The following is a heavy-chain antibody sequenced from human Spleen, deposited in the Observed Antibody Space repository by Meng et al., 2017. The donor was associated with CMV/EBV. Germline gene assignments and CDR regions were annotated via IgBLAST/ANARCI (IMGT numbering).Heavy chain of an antibody. J-gene: IGHJ4*02. Sequence: CADSRCTFSSEAMSGVGQAPGKERKWVSAISGSGGSTYCADAVKDRFTNPRDNSKNTLYLQMNSLRAEDTAVYYCANARYSSSWALGYWGQGTLVTVSS. CDR1: RCTFSSEA. D-gene: IGHD6-13*01. V-gene: IGHV3-23*01. CDR2: ISGSGGST. CDR3: ANARYSSSWALGY.